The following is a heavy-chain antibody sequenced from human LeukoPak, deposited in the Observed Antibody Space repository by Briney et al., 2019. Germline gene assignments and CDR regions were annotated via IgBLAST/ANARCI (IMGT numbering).Heavy chain of an antibody. CDR3: ARSPESGGDVFDI. D-gene: IGHD3-16*01. Sequence: PSETLSLTCTVSGGSISSGDYYWSWIRQPPGKGLEWIGYIYYSGSTYYNPSLKSRVTISVDTSKNQFSLKLSSVTAADTAVYYCARSPESGGDVFDIWGQGTMVTVSS. CDR2: IYYSGST. CDR1: GGSISSGDYY. V-gene: IGHV4-30-4*01. J-gene: IGHJ3*02.